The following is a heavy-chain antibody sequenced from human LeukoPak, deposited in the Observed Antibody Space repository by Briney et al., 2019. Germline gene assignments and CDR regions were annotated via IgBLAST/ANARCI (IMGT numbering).Heavy chain of an antibody. D-gene: IGHD2-15*01. CDR2: IYSGGST. J-gene: IGHJ4*02. CDR3: ARYENGGIDY. CDR1: GFTVSSNY. Sequence: EGSLRLSCAASGFTVSSNYMSWVRQAPGKGLEWVSVIYSGGSTYYADSVKGRFTISRDNSKNTLYLQMNNLRAEDTAVYYCARYENGGIDYWGQGTLVTVSS. V-gene: IGHV3-53*01.